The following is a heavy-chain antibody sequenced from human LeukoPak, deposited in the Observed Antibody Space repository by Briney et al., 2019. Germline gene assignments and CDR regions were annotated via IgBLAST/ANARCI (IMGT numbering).Heavy chain of an antibody. CDR2: VNPNTGNT. Sequence: ASVKVSCKASGYTFTSYGISWVRLAAGQGLEWMGWVNPNTGNTAYAQKFQGRVTMTRDTSISTAYLELSTLTSDDTAVYYCTRGRTGGWYPNWGQGTLVTVSS. CDR1: GYTFTSYG. CDR3: TRGRTGGWYPN. J-gene: IGHJ4*02. D-gene: IGHD6-19*01. V-gene: IGHV1-8*02.